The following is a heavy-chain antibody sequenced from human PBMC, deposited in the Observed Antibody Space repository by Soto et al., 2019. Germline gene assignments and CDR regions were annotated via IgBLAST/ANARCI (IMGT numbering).Heavy chain of an antibody. J-gene: IGHJ4*02. V-gene: IGHV3-30-3*01. CDR1: GFTFSSYA. CDR2: ISYDGSNK. Sequence: PGGSLRLSCAASGFTFSSYAMHWVRQAPGKGLERVAVISYDGSNKYYAASVQGRFTISSDNSKNTLHVQMNGLRAEHTAVYYCARVHRDAGEMYFCVCSGCLYFDYVGPGTLVTLSS. D-gene: IGHD3-22*01. CDR3: ARVHRDAGEMYFCVCSGCLYFDY.